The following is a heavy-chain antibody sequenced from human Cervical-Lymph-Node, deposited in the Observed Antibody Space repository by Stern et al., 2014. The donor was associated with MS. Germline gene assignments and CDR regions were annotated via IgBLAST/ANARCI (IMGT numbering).Heavy chain of an antibody. J-gene: IGHJ4*02. Sequence: EVQLVESGGHLGQPGGSLRLSCAASGFSLRDYSMSWVRKAPGKGLEWFSFVSNGVTAKYYADSVKVRFTISRDMASNSIYLQMNSLRDEDTAVYYCVRTWRENTFDSWGQGILVTVSS. D-gene: IGHD5-24*01. V-gene: IGHV3-48*02. CDR3: VRTWRENTFDS. CDR2: VSNGVTAK. CDR1: GFSLRDYS.